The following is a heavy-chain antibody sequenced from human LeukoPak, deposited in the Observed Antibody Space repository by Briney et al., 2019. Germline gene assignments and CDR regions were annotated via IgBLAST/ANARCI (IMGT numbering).Heavy chain of an antibody. CDR1: SGSISTYY. CDR3: GCLSVAPNNYFDY. Sequence: SETLSLTCTVSSGSISTYYWSWIRQPPGRVLEWLGDINYNGNTNFNPSLQSRVTPSVDTSTNQFSLRLTSGSATDTAVYYCGCLSVAPNNYFDYWGQGILVTVSS. D-gene: IGHD6-19*01. V-gene: IGHV4-59*08. J-gene: IGHJ4*02. CDR2: INYNGNT.